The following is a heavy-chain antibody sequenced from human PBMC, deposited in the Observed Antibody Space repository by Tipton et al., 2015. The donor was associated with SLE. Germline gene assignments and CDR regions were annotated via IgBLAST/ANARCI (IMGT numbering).Heavy chain of an antibody. Sequence: TLSLTCTVSGVSINGGGYYLGWIRQPPGKGLEWIGSIYGSGNSYYNPSLRSRVTISVDTSKNQFSLKLSSGTAADTAVYYGARDPPSSYYYGMDVWGQGATVTVSS. CDR2: IYGSGNS. V-gene: IGHV4-39*02. J-gene: IGHJ6*02. CDR3: ARDPPSSYYYGMDV. CDR1: GVSINGGGYY. D-gene: IGHD3-10*01.